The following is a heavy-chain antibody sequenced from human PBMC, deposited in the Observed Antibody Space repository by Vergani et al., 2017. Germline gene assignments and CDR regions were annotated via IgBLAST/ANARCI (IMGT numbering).Heavy chain of an antibody. CDR3: AGDSSSWQRADY. D-gene: IGHD6-13*01. J-gene: IGHJ4*02. V-gene: IGHV4-59*01. Sequence: QVRLQESGPGLVKPSETLSLICTVSGVSITTYYWSWVRQPPGKGLEWLGYIYYSGSTTYNPSLKSRLTISVDTSKNQFSLRLSSVTAADTALYYCAGDSSSWQRADYWGQGTLGTVSS. CDR2: IYYSGST. CDR1: GVSITTYY.